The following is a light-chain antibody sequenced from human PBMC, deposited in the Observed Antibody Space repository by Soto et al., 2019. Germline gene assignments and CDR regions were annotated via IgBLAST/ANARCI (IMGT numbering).Light chain of an antibody. CDR3: QQYYSYPVT. V-gene: IGKV1-8*01. CDR2: AAS. Sequence: AIRVTESRSSFSASPGTRFTITCRASQGISSYLAWYQQKPGKAPKLLIYAASTLQSGVPSRFSGSGSGTDFTLTISCLQSEDFATYYCQQYYSYPVTFGGGTKVDIK. CDR1: QGISSY. J-gene: IGKJ4*01.